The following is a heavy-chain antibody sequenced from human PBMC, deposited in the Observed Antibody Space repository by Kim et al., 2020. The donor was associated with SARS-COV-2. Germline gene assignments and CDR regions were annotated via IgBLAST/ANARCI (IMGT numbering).Heavy chain of an antibody. Sequence: SETLSLTCTVSGGSISSYYWSWIRQPPGKGLEWIGCIYYSGSINYNPSLKSRVTISVDTSKNQFSLKLSSGTAADTAVYYCARFRDYGQCLNPFDYWGQGTLVTVSS. CDR2: IYYSGSI. J-gene: IGHJ4*02. V-gene: IGHV4-59*08. D-gene: IGHD3-10*01. CDR3: ARFRDYGQCLNPFDY. CDR1: GGSISSYY.